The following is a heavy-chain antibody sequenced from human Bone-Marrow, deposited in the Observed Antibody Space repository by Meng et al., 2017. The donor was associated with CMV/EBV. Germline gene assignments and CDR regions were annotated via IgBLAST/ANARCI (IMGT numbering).Heavy chain of an antibody. Sequence: ASVKVSCKASGYTFTSYDINWVRQATGQGLEWMGWMNPNSGNTGYAQKFQGRVTMTRNTSISTAYTELSSLRSEDTAVYYCARSGAPWGIAVAGTYWFDPWGQGTLVTVSS. D-gene: IGHD6-19*01. CDR2: MNPNSGNT. CDR3: ARSGAPWGIAVAGTYWFDP. J-gene: IGHJ5*02. CDR1: GYTFTSYD. V-gene: IGHV1-8*01.